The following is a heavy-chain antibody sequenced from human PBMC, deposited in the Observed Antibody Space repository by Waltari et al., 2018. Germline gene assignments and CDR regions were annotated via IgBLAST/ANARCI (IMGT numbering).Heavy chain of an antibody. J-gene: IGHJ4*02. CDR2: IYTSGST. Sequence: QVQLQESGPGLVKPSQTLSLTCTVAGGSISSGSYYWSWIRQPAGKGLEWIGRIYTSGSTNYNPSLKSRVTISVDTSKNQFSLKLSSVTAADTAVYYCARDRPYSSGRYFDYWGQGTLVTVSS. CDR3: ARDRPYSSGRYFDY. CDR1: GGSISSGSYY. V-gene: IGHV4-61*02. D-gene: IGHD6-19*01.